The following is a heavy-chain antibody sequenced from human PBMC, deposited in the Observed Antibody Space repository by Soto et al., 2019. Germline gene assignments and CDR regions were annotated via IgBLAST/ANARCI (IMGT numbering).Heavy chain of an antibody. Sequence: EVQLLDSGGGLVQPGGSLRLSCVTSGFTFSTYAMSWVRQAPGKGLEWVSTISNGDSTYYADSVKGRFTISRDNSRNTLYLQMSSLRVEDTAIYYCAIGIEGYCSTTSCVYFSDYWAQGTLVTGSS. D-gene: IGHD2-2*01. CDR3: AIGIEGYCSTTSCVYFSDY. V-gene: IGHV3-23*01. J-gene: IGHJ4*02. CDR1: GFTFSTYA. CDR2: ISNGDST.